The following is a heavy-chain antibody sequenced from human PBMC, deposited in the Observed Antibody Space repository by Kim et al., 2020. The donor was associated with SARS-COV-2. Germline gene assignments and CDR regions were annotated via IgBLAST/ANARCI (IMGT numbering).Heavy chain of an antibody. CDR3: AKDRGSGSSTKRGFDY. Sequence: SLRLSCVASGFNFDDYAMHWVRQAPGKGLEWVSGINWNSGGIDYADSVKGRFTISRDNAKNSLFLQMNNLRPEDTALYYCAKDRGSGSSTKRGFDYWGQGTLVTVSS. CDR2: INWNSGGI. V-gene: IGHV3-9*01. CDR1: GFNFDDYA. D-gene: IGHD3-10*01. J-gene: IGHJ4*02.